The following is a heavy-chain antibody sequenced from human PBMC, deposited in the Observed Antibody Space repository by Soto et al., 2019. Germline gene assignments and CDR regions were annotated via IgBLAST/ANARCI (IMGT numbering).Heavy chain of an antibody. CDR3: ASPARDYGVRYFDY. Sequence: SETLALICTVSCSNISISTYYWGWIRQPPGKGLEWIGSIYYSGSTYYNPSLKSRVTISVDTSKNQFSLKLSSVTAADTAVYYCASPARDYGVRYFDYWGQGTLVTVSS. D-gene: IGHD4-17*01. CDR2: IYYSGST. J-gene: IGHJ4*02. V-gene: IGHV4-39*01. CDR1: CSNISISTYY.